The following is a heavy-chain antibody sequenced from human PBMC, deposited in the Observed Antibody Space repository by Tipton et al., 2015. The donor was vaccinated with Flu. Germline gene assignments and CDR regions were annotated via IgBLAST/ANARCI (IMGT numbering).Heavy chain of an antibody. CDR3: VRHKVIIDITPGNWFDP. CDR2: IYPSGTT. J-gene: IGHJ5*02. CDR1: SGSIRSTNYF. D-gene: IGHD2-21*01. V-gene: IGHV4-39*01. Sequence: TLSLTCTVSSGSIRSTNYFCAWIRQPPGKRLELIGSIYPSGTTYYNPSLKSRVTISVDTSKSQFSLMLRSVTAADTAVYFCVRHKVIIDITPGNWFDPWGQGTLITAAS.